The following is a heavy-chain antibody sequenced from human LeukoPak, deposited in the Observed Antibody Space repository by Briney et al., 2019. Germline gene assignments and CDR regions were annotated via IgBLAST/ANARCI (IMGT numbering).Heavy chain of an antibody. Sequence: GSLKLSCAASGFTFSSYWMHWVRQAPGKGLVWVSRINSDGSSTSYADSVKGRFTISRDNAKNTLYLQMNSLRAEDTAVYYCARNYYGSGSYYPAFDYWGQGTLVTVSS. CDR1: GFTFSSYW. V-gene: IGHV3-74*01. CDR3: ARNYYGSGSYYPAFDY. CDR2: INSDGSST. D-gene: IGHD3-10*01. J-gene: IGHJ4*02.